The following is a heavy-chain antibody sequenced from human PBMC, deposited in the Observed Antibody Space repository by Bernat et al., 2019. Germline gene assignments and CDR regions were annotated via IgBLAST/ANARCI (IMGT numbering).Heavy chain of an antibody. Sequence: QVQLQESGPGLVKPSETLSLTCTVSGGSMSSYYWSWIRQPPGKGLEWIGVIYYTGSTNYNPSLKSRVTISLDRSKNQFSLKLSSVTAADTAVYYCARDRSDPGVHVFQIWGQGTMVTVSS. V-gene: IGHV4-59*01. D-gene: IGHD2-8*01. CDR2: IYYTGST. CDR1: GGSMSSYY. CDR3: ARDRSDPGVHVFQI. J-gene: IGHJ3*01.